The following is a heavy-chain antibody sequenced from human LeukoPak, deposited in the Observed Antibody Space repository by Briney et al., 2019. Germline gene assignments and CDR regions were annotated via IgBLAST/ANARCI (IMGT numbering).Heavy chain of an antibody. CDR3: ARDRGDYGMDV. V-gene: IGHV1-69*04. CDR1: GGTFSSYT. CDR2: IIPILGIA. J-gene: IGHJ6*02. Sequence: SVKVSCKASGGTFSSYTISWVRQAPGQGLEWMGRIIPILGIANYAQKFQDRVTITADKSTSTAYMELSSLRSEDTAVYYCARDRGDYGMDVWGQGTTVTVSS.